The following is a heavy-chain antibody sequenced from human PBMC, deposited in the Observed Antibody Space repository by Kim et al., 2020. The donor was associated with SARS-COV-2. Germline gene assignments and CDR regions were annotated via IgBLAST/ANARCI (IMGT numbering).Heavy chain of an antibody. D-gene: IGHD2-8*02. J-gene: IGHJ4*02. CDR2: IYYSGST. Sequence: SETLSLTCTVSGGSISSSSYYWGWIRQPPGKGLEWIGSIYYSGSTYYNPSLKSRVPISVDTSKNQFSLKLSSVTAADTAVYYCARHGGRSIVLVVYAAYFDYWGQGTLVTVSS. V-gene: IGHV4-39*01. CDR3: ARHGGRSIVLVVYAAYFDY. CDR1: GGSISSSSYY.